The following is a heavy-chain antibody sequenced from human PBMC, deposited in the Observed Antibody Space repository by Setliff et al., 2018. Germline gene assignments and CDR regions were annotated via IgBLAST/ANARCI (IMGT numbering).Heavy chain of an antibody. CDR1: GYSFTTYD. Sequence: ASVKVSCKASGYSFTTYDINWVRQAPGQGLEWMGWMNPNSGNRGYAQKFQGRVTMTRNTSISTAYMELSSLRSEDTAVYYCARASSLTRKHLAFDIWGPGTMVTVS. V-gene: IGHV1-8*02. J-gene: IGHJ3*02. D-gene: IGHD3-9*01. CDR3: ARASSLTRKHLAFDI. CDR2: MNPNSGNR.